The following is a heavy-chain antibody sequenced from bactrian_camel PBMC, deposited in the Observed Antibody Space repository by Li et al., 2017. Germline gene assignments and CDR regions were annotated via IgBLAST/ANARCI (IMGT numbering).Heavy chain of an antibody. CDR1: GNRRRSSNC. J-gene: IGHJ4*01. V-gene: IGHV3S57*01. D-gene: IGHD1*01. CDR2: IGTDDTT. Sequence: GGGSGWGGGGLRVSCVQSGNRRRSSNCTGWFHQAPGKEREGVARIGTDDTTVYADSVQGRFTLSLDKANNTLYLQMSSLKLEDTAMYSCAAWFCPKDRLWLGPESGCWGQGTQVTVS. CDR3: AAWFCPKDRLWLGPESGC.